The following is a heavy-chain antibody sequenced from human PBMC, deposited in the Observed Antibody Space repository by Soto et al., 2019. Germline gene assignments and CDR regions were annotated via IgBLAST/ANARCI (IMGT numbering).Heavy chain of an antibody. V-gene: IGHV1-46*01. CDR3: ARLSSMVTSPLDY. CDR2: INPSGGST. J-gene: IGHJ4*02. CDR1: GYTFTSYY. D-gene: IGHD4-17*01. Sequence: QVQLEQSGAEVKKPGASVKVSCKASGYTFTSYYMHWVRQAPGQGLEWMGKINPSGGSTGYAQKFQGRVTMTRDTSTSTVYMELSSPRAEDTAVYYCARLSSMVTSPLDYWGQGTLVTVSS.